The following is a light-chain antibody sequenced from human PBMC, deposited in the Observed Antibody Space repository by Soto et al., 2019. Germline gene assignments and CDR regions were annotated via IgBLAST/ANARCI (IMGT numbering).Light chain of an antibody. V-gene: IGKV1-5*03. CDR3: QQFNSFSLPLT. J-gene: IGKJ4*01. CDR1: QSINSW. Sequence: DIQVTQSPSTLSASVGDRVTITCRASQSINSWLAWYQQKPGKAPKLLIYKASSLESWVPSRFSGSGYGTDFTLTISSLQPDDFATYYCQQFNSFSLPLTFGGGTKVDIK. CDR2: KAS.